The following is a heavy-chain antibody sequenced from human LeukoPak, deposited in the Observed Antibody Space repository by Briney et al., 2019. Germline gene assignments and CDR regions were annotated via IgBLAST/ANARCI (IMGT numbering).Heavy chain of an antibody. CDR2: IYSGGDT. CDR1: GFTVTNYY. Sequence: PGGSLRLSCAASGFTVTNYYMSWVRQAPGKGLEWVPVIYSGGDTFHADSVKGRFTLSRDNSKNILYLQMNSLRAEDTAVYYCTRDPDGWGQGTLVTVSS. CDR3: TRDPDG. V-gene: IGHV3-66*01. J-gene: IGHJ4*02.